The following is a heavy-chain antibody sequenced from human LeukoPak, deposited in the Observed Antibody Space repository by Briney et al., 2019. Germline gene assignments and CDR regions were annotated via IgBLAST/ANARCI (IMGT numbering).Heavy chain of an antibody. V-gene: IGHV3-33*01. J-gene: IGHJ3*02. Sequence: PGRSLRLSCAASGFTFNNYGMHWVRQAPGKGLEWVALIWYDGTNKYYGDSVKGRFTISRDNSKNTLYLQMNSLRAEDTAVYYCARGRFGELYVATVDIWGQGTMVTVSS. CDR3: ARGRFGELYVATVDI. D-gene: IGHD3-10*01. CDR2: IWYDGTNK. CDR1: GFTFNNYG.